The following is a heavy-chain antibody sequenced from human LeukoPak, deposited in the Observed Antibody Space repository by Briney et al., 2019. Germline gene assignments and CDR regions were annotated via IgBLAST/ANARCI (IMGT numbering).Heavy chain of an antibody. Sequence: PGGSLRLSCAASGFTVSSNYMSWVRQAPGKGLEWVSVIYSGGGTYYADSVKGRFTISRDNSKNTLYLQMNSLRAEDTAVYYCAKLRKEEWSANGDWGQGTLVTVSS. CDR1: GFTVSSNY. CDR2: IYSGGGT. J-gene: IGHJ4*02. V-gene: IGHV3-66*04. CDR3: AKLRKEEWSANGD. D-gene: IGHD4/OR15-4a*01.